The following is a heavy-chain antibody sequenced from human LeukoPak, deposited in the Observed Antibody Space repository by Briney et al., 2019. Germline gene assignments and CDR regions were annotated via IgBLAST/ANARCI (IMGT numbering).Heavy chain of an antibody. CDR3: ARVCSSGYYYYYMDV. CDR1: GYTFTSYG. D-gene: IGHD2-2*01. Sequence: GASVKVSCKASGYTFTSYGISWVRQAPGQGLEWMGWISAYNGSTNYAQKLQGRVTMTKDTSTSAAYMELRSLRSDDTAVYYCARVCSSGYYYYYMDVWGKGTTVTVSS. V-gene: IGHV1-18*01. J-gene: IGHJ6*03. CDR2: ISAYNGST.